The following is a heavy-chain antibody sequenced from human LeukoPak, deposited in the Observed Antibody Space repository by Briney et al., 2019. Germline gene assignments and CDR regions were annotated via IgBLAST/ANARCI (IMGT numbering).Heavy chain of an antibody. Sequence: GGSLRLSCAGSGFTFSSYWMSWVRQAPGKGLEWVANIKQDGSEKYYVDSVKGRFTMPRDNAKNSLFLQMNSLRAEDTAVYYCARDTAGAPLGYWGQGTLVTVPS. V-gene: IGHV3-7*01. D-gene: IGHD6-13*01. CDR1: GFTFSSYW. CDR3: ARDTAGAPLGY. J-gene: IGHJ4*02. CDR2: IKQDGSEK.